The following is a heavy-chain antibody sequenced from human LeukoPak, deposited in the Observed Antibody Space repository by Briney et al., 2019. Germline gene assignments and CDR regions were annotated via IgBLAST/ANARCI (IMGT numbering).Heavy chain of an antibody. D-gene: IGHD3-10*01. Sequence: SVTLSLTCTVSGGSISSSTYYWGWIRQPPGKGLEWIGSIYYTGSTYYNPSLKSRVTISLDSSKNQFSLKLSSVTAADTAVYYCARTMVRGAYNWFDPWGQGTLVTVSS. V-gene: IGHV4-39*07. CDR3: ARTMVRGAYNWFDP. J-gene: IGHJ5*02. CDR1: GGSISSSTYY. CDR2: IYYTGST.